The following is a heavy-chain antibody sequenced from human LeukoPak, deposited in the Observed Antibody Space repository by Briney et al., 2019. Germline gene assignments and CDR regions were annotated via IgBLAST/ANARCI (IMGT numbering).Heavy chain of an antibody. CDR2: ISYDGSNK. J-gene: IGHJ3*02. CDR1: GFTFSSYA. CDR3: ARGHDAFDI. Sequence: PGRSLRLSCAASGFTFSSYAMHWVRQAPGKGLEWVAVISYDGSNKYYADSVKGRFTISRDNSKNTLYLQMNSLRAEDTAVCYCARGHDAFDIWGQGTMVTVSS. V-gene: IGHV3-30-3*01.